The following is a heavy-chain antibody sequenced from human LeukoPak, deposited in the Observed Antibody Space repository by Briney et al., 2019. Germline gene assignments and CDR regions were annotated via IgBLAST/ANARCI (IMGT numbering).Heavy chain of an antibody. CDR3: TRGGSADPFEH. V-gene: IGHV4-59*08. D-gene: IGHD1-26*01. J-gene: IGHJ4*02. CDR2: INFSGNT. Sequence: SETLSLTCTVSGGSISSYYWSWIRQPPGKGLEWIGYINFSGNTNYNSALKSRVTISIDTSKNQFSLKLNSVTAADTAVYYCTRGGSADPFEHWGQGTLVTVSS. CDR1: GGSISSYY.